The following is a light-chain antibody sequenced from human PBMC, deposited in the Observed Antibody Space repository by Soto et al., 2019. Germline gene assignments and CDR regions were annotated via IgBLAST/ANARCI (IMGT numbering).Light chain of an antibody. CDR2: GAF. CDR1: QGISQW. J-gene: IGKJ1*01. V-gene: IGKV1-12*01. CDR3: QQVTTFPRT. Sequence: DILMTQYPSSVAAAVGDRVTITCRASQGISQWLAWYQHKPGTAPKLLIFGAFSLQRGVPSGVVVSGSGTDFTLTIKSLQPEDVETYYCQQVTTFPRTFGQGTKVEIK.